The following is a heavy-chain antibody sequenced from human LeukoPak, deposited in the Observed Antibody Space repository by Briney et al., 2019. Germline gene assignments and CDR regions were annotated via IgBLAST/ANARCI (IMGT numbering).Heavy chain of an antibody. CDR1: GFTFSSYS. CDR2: ISSSSSYI. J-gene: IGHJ4*02. D-gene: IGHD6-19*01. Sequence: PGGSLRLSCAASGFTFSSYSMNWVRQAPGKGLEWVSSISSSSSYIYYADSVKGRFTISRDNAKNSLYLQMNSLRAEDTAVYYCANLRGSGWYHFDYWGQGTLVTVSS. CDR3: ANLRGSGWYHFDY. V-gene: IGHV3-21*04.